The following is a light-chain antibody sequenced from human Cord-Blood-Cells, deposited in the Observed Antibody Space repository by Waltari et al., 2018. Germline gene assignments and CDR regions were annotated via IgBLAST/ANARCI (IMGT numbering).Light chain of an antibody. V-gene: IGKV3-11*01. J-gene: IGKJ4*01. Sequence: EIVLTQSPPTLSLSPGERATRSSRASPSVSSYLAWYQQKPGQAPRLLIYDAANRATGIPARFSGSGSGTDFTLTISSLEPEDFAVYYCQQRSNWLTFGGGTKVEIK. CDR3: QQRSNWLT. CDR1: PSVSSY. CDR2: DAA.